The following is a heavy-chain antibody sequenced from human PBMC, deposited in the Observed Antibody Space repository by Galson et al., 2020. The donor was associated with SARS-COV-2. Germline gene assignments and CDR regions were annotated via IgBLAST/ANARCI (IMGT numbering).Heavy chain of an antibody. V-gene: IGHV3-48*01. Sequence: GGSLRLSCAASGFTFSSYSMNWVRQAPGKGLEWVSYISSSSSTIYYADSVKGRFTISRDNAKNSLYLQMNSLRAEDTAVYYCARGEPYYYDSSGYRSFDYWGQGTLVTVSS. CDR1: GFTFSSYS. D-gene: IGHD3-22*01. J-gene: IGHJ4*02. CDR3: ARGEPYYYDSSGYRSFDY. CDR2: ISSSSSTI.